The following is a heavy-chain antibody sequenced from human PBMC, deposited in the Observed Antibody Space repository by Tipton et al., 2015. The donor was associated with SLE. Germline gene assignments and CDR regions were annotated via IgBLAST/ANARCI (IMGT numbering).Heavy chain of an antibody. J-gene: IGHJ5*02. CDR3: VRLYASNLLGP. D-gene: IGHD2-8*01. CDR1: GFTFSSYW. CDR2: IKQDGSEK. V-gene: IGHV3-7*01. Sequence: SLRLSCAASGFTFSSYWMSWVRQAPGKGLEWVANIKQDGSEKYYVDSVKGRFTISRDTAKYSLYLQMNSLRVEDTAVYYCVRLYASNLLGPWGQGTLVTVSS.